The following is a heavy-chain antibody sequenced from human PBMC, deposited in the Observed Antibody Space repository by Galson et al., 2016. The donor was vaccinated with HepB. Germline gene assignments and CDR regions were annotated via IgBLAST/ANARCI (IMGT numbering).Heavy chain of an antibody. J-gene: IGHJ4*02. CDR2: IGGAGGGA. Sequence: SLRLSCAASGFTFNSYAMTWVRQAPGRGLEWVSSIGGAGGGAFYADSVQGRFTISRDNSKNTLYLQMTSLRAEDTAVYFCARDSSLLCSSENCLRGSFDCWGQGSLVSVSS. V-gene: IGHV3-23*01. CDR3: ARDSSLLCSSENCLRGSFDC. D-gene: IGHD2-2*01. CDR1: GFTFNSYA.